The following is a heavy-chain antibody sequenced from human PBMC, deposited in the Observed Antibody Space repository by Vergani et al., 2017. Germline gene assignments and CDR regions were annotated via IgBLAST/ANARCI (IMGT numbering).Heavy chain of an antibody. J-gene: IGHJ6*02. Sequence: QVQLQESGPGLVKPSETLSLTCTVSGGSLSSYYWSWIRQPPGKGLEWIGYIYYSGSTNYNPSLKSRVTISVDTSKNQFSLKRSAVTAADTAVYYCARVRAAGYFSPYGMDVWGQGTTVTVSS. D-gene: IGHD6-19*01. CDR3: ARVRAAGYFSPYGMDV. CDR2: IYYSGST. CDR1: GGSLSSYY. V-gene: IGHV4-59*01.